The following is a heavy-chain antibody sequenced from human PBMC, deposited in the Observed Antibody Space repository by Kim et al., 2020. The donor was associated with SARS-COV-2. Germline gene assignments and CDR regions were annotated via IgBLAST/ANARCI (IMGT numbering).Heavy chain of an antibody. D-gene: IGHD6-19*01. CDR1: GFTFRRFA. J-gene: IGHJ4*02. Sequence: GGSLRLSCEASGFTFRRFAMSWVRQAPGRGLEWVASNNNGGNPYYADSVRGRFTVSRDNAKNTLYLQMDSLRAEDTALYYCAKDHDSSGWPTFDSWGQGTRVIVSS. CDR3: AKDHDSSGWPTFDS. V-gene: IGHV3-23*01. CDR2: NNNGGNP.